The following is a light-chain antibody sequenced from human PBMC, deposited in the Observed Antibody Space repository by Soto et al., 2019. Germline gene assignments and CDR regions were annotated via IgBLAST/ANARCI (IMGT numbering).Light chain of an antibody. V-gene: IGLV2-23*01. CDR1: SSDVGSYYF. Sequence: QSVLTQPASVSGSPGQSITISCTGTSSDVGSYYFVSWYQQHPGKAPKLMIYEGIKRPSGVSNRFSGSKSGNTASLTISGLQAEDEAHYYCCSYAGSSTPVIFGGGTKVTVL. CDR3: CSYAGSSTPVI. J-gene: IGLJ2*01. CDR2: EGI.